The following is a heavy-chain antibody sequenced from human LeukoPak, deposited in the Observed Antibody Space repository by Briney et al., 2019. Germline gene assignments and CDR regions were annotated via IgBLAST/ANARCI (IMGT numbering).Heavy chain of an antibody. CDR1: GYTFTDYY. CDR3: ARDSRVAGDY. J-gene: IGHJ4*02. V-gene: IGHV1-2*06. D-gene: IGHD2-15*01. CDR2: INPNSGDT. Sequence: ASVKVSCKASGYTFTDYYIHWVRQAPGQGLEWMGRINPNSGDTSFAQKFRGRATMTRDTSVSTAYMELGRLTSGDSAIYYCARDSRVAGDYWGQGTLVTVSS.